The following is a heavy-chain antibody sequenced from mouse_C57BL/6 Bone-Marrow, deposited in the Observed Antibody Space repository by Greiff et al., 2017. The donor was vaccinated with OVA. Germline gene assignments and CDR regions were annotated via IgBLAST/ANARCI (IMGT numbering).Heavy chain of an antibody. V-gene: IGHV1-47*01. J-gene: IGHJ2*01. CDR2: FHPYNDDT. CDR1: GYTFTTYP. D-gene: IGHD2-2*01. Sequence: VKLVESGAELVKPGASVKMSCKASGYTFTTYPIEWMKQNHGKSLEWIGNFHPYNDDTKYNEKFKGKATLTVEKSSSTVYLELSRLTSDDSAVYYCAIKLYGYGGDYWGQGTTLTVSS. CDR3: AIKLYGYGGDY.